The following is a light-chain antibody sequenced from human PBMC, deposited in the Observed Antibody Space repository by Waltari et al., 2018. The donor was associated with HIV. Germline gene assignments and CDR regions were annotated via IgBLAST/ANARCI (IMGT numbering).Light chain of an antibody. CDR2: WAS. CDR1: QSVLYSSNNKNY. V-gene: IGKV4-1*01. J-gene: IGKJ1*01. Sequence: DIVMTQSPDSLAVSLGERATINCKSSQSVLYSSNNKNYLAWYQQTPGQPPKVPIYWASTRESGVPDRFSGSGSGTDFTLTISSLQAEDVAVYYCQQYYSPPPRTFGQGTKVEIK. CDR3: QQYYSPPPRT.